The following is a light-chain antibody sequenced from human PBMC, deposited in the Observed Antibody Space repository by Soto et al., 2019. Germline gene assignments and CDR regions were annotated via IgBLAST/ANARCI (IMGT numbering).Light chain of an antibody. CDR1: QIISNY. CDR3: QQRYSTPWT. CDR2: AAS. Sequence: DIQMTPSPSSLSASVADRVTITCRASQIISNYLNWYQQKPAKATKLLMYAASSLQSGVPSRFGGSGSGTDFTLTISSLQPEDFATYYCQQRYSTPWTFGQGTKVEIK. V-gene: IGKV1-39*01. J-gene: IGKJ1*01.